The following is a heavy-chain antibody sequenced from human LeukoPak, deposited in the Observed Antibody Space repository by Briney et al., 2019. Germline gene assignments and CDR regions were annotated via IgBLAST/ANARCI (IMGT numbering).Heavy chain of an antibody. J-gene: IGHJ4*02. V-gene: IGHV3-48*01. D-gene: IGHD1-26*01. CDR2: ISSSSSTI. Sequence: GGSLRLSWAASGFTFSSYSMNLVRQAPGKGLEGVSYISSSSSTIYYADSVKGRFTISRDNAKNSRYLQMNSLRAEDTAVYYCARAYSGSYFFDYWGQGTLVTVSS. CDR1: GFTFSSYS. CDR3: ARAYSGSYFFDY.